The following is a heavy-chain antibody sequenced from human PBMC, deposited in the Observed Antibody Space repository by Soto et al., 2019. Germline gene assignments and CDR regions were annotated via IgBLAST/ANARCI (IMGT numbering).Heavy chain of an antibody. V-gene: IGHV3-7*01. CDR1: GFTFSSYW. CDR2: IKQDGSEK. CDR3: GGYSSSWYNWFDP. J-gene: IGHJ5*02. Sequence: GGSLRLSCAASGFTFSSYWMSWVRQAPGKGLEWVANIKQDGSEKYYVDSVKGRFTISRDNAKNSLYLQMNSLRAEDTAVYYCGGYSSSWYNWFDPWGQGTLVTVSS. D-gene: IGHD6-13*01.